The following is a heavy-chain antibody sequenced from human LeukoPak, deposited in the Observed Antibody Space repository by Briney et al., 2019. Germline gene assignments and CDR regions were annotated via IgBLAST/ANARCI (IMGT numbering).Heavy chain of an antibody. Sequence: GGSLRLSCATSGFSFNTFWMNWVRQAPGKGLERVASINQGGTEKYYVDSVKGRFTISRDNAKNSLYLQMYGLTAEDTAVYCCARDGPPAGLYFDNWGQGTLVTVSS. D-gene: IGHD2-2*01. CDR3: ARDGPPAGLYFDN. CDR1: GFSFNTFW. CDR2: INQGGTEK. V-gene: IGHV3-7*01. J-gene: IGHJ4*02.